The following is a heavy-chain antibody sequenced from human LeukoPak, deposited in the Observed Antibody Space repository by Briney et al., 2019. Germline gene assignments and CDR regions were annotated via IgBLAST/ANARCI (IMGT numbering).Heavy chain of an antibody. CDR2: ISWNSGSI. Sequence: GGSLRLSCAASGFTFSSYAMSWVRQAPGKGLEWVSGISWNSGSIGYADSVKGRFTISRDNAKNSLYLQMNSLRSEDTALYYCAKDKNPYGDRLFDYWGQGTLVTVSS. J-gene: IGHJ4*02. V-gene: IGHV3-9*01. CDR3: AKDKNPYGDRLFDY. D-gene: IGHD4-17*01. CDR1: GFTFSSYA.